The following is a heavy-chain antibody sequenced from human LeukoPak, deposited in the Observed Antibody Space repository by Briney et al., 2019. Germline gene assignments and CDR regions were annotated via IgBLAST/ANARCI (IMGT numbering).Heavy chain of an antibody. V-gene: IGHV1-18*01. Sequence: VASVKVSCKASGYTFTNYGITWVRQAPGQGLEWIGWISPYKGNTNYAQKVQGRVTMTTDTSTSTVYMELRSLRSDDTAVYYCATEGGWGPTDYGDNVYWGQGTLVTVSS. CDR3: ATEGGWGPTDYGDNVY. D-gene: IGHD4-17*01. J-gene: IGHJ4*02. CDR1: GYTFTNYG. CDR2: ISPYKGNT.